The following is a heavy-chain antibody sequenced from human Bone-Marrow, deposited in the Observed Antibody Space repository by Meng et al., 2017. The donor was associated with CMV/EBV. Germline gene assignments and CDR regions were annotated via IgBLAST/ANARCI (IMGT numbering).Heavy chain of an antibody. CDR3: ARDHIVGATLGAFDY. CDR2: ISYDGSNK. D-gene: IGHD1-26*01. CDR1: GFTFSSYA. V-gene: IGHV3-30-3*01. Sequence: QVQLVESGXGVVQPGRXLRLPGAASGFTFSSYAMHWVRQAPGKGLEWVAVISYDGSNKYYADSVKGRFTISRDNSKNTLYLQMNSLRAEDTAVYYCARDHIVGATLGAFDYWGQGTLVTVSS. J-gene: IGHJ4*02.